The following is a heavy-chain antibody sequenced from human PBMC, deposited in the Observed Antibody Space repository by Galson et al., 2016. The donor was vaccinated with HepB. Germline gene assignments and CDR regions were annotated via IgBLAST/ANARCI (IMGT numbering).Heavy chain of an antibody. CDR3: ARERRGYYAEY. CDR2: ISYDGSRE. CDR1: GFTFSRYW. Sequence: SLRLSCAASGFTFSRYWLSWVRQAPGKGLDWVALISYDGSREDYADSVKGRFTISRDNSKNTLYLQMDSLRIEDTAVYFCARERRGYYAEYWGQGTQVTVSS. V-gene: IGHV3-30*03. J-gene: IGHJ4*02.